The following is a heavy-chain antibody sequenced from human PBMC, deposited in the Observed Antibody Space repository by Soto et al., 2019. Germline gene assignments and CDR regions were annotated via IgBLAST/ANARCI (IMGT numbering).Heavy chain of an antibody. Sequence: QVQLVQSGAEVKKPGSSVKVSCKASGGTFSSYTISWVRQAPGQGLEWMGRIIPILGIANYAQKFQGRVKITADKSTSTAYMELSSLRSEDTAVYYCARGYRLQQYYFDYWGQGTLVTVSS. CDR3: ARGYRLQQYYFDY. CDR2: IIPILGIA. J-gene: IGHJ4*02. V-gene: IGHV1-69*02. D-gene: IGHD4-4*01. CDR1: GGTFSSYT.